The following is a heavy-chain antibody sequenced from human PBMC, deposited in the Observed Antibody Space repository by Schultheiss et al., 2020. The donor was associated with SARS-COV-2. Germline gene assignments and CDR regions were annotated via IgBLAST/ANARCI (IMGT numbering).Heavy chain of an antibody. D-gene: IGHD5-24*01. J-gene: IGHJ4*02. CDR2: IYYSGST. CDR1: GGSISSGGYY. V-gene: IGHV4-31*03. Sequence: SETLSLTCTVSGGSISSGGYYLSWIRQHPGKGLEWIGYIYYSGSTYYNPSLKSRVTISVDTSKNQFSLKMSSVTAADTAVYYCARGVRDGYATTPFDYWGQGTLVTVSS. CDR3: ARGVRDGYATTPFDY.